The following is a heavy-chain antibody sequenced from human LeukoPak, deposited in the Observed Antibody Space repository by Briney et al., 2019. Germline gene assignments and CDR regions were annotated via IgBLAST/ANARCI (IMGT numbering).Heavy chain of an antibody. CDR1: GGSVSSGSYY. CDR2: IYYSGST. Sequence: PSETLSLTCTVSGGSVSSGSYYWSWIRQPPGKGLEWIGYIYYSGSTNYNPSLKSRVTISVDTSKNQFSLKLSSVTAADTAVYYCARDPYGGFDYWGQGTLVTVSS. J-gene: IGHJ4*02. CDR3: ARDPYGGFDY. V-gene: IGHV4-61*01. D-gene: IGHD4-23*01.